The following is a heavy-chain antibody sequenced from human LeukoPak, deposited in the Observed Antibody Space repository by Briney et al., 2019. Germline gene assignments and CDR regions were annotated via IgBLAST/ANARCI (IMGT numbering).Heavy chain of an antibody. CDR2: NYAGGRS. Sequence: SQTLSLTCTVSNVSISSGSHYWNWIRQPAGKGLEWIGRNYAGGRSNYNPSLRSRVTISVDTSKNQFSLRLSSVTATDTGVYYCASDHSGWLGLGYWGQGTLVSVSS. D-gene: IGHD6-19*01. CDR3: ASDHSGWLGLGY. CDR1: NVSISSGSHY. V-gene: IGHV4-61*02. J-gene: IGHJ4*02.